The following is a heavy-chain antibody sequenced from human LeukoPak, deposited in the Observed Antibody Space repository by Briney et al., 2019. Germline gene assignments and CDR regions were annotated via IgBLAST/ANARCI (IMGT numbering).Heavy chain of an antibody. CDR2: IYYSGST. CDR1: GGSISSHY. D-gene: IGHD2-15*01. Sequence: PSETLSLTCTVSGGSISSHYWSWIRQPPGKGLEWIGYIYYSGSTNYNPSLKSRVTISVDTSKNQFSLKLSSVTAADTAVYYCARRFGYCSGGSCYLGHYYYYMDVWGKGTTVTVSS. J-gene: IGHJ6*03. CDR3: ARRFGYCSGGSCYLGHYYYYMDV. V-gene: IGHV4-59*08.